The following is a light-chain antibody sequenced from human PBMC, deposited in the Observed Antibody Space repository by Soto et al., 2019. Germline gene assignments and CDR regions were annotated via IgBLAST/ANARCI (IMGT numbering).Light chain of an antibody. CDR3: QQYGDSRWT. CDR2: GAS. V-gene: IGKV3-20*01. J-gene: IGKJ1*01. Sequence: IVLTQSPGTLSLSPGERVTLSCRASQSVSSNYLAWYQQKPGQAPRLLIYGASSRATGIPDRFSGSGSGTDFTLTISRVEPDDFAVYYCQQYGDSRWTFGQGTKVEIK. CDR1: QSVSSNY.